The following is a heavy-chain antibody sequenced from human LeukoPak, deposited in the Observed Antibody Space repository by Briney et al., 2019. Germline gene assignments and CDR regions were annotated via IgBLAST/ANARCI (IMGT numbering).Heavy chain of an antibody. V-gene: IGHV3-21*01. CDR2: ISSSSSYI. Sequence: GGSLRLSCAASGFTFSSYSMNWVRQAPGKGLEWAASISSSSSYIYYADSVKGRFTISRDNAKNSLYLQMNSLRAEDTAVYYCARAIPGGWLRNTPFDYWGQGTLVTVSS. J-gene: IGHJ4*02. D-gene: IGHD5-12*01. CDR3: ARAIPGGWLRNTPFDY. CDR1: GFTFSSYS.